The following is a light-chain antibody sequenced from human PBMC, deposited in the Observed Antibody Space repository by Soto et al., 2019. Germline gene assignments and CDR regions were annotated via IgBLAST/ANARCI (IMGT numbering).Light chain of an antibody. CDR3: QQYVTSPRT. CDR2: GAS. V-gene: IGKV3-20*01. Sequence: VVFTQSPDTLSLSPGETATLSCRASQSLRPTYVAWYQQKPGQAPRLLIYGASFRATDIPNRFSGRGSGTDFTLSISRLEPEDFAVYYCQQYVTSPRTFGQGTKVDIK. J-gene: IGKJ1*01. CDR1: QSLRPTY.